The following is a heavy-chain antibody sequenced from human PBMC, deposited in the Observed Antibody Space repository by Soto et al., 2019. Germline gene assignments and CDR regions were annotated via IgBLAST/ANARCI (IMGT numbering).Heavy chain of an antibody. CDR3: AIGGKTLTTFDY. D-gene: IGHD1-1*01. V-gene: IGHV4-30-2*01. Sequence: QLQLQESGSGLVKPSQTLSLTCAVSGGSISGGGYSWSWIRQPPGQGLEWIGYIYHSGSTYYNPSLKRRITVSVDRSKNQFALKPSSVTAADTAVYYCAIGGKTLTTFDYWGQGTLFTVSS. CDR2: IYHSGST. J-gene: IGHJ4*02. CDR1: GGSISGGGYS.